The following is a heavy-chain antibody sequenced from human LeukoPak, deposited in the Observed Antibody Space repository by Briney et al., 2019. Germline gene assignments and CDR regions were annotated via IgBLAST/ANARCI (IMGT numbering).Heavy chain of an antibody. CDR1: GGSISSSSYY. V-gene: IGHV4-39*01. Sequence: SETLSLTCTVSGGSISSSSYYWGWIRQPPGKGLEWIGSIYYSGNTYHNPSLKSRVTISVDTSKNQFSLKVSSVTAADTAVYYCARQSTAMGTFDYWGQGTLVPVSS. D-gene: IGHD5-18*01. CDR3: ARQSTAMGTFDY. CDR2: IYYSGNT. J-gene: IGHJ4*02.